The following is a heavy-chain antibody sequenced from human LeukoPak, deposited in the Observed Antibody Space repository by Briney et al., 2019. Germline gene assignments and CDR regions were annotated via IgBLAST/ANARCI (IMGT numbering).Heavy chain of an antibody. D-gene: IGHD3-22*01. CDR1: GFTFSSNA. CDR3: AKSIVVVISNGDAFDI. V-gene: IGHV3-23*01. Sequence: GGTLRLSCAASGFTFSSNAMSWVRQTPGKGLEWVSGISGSGGSTYYADSVKGRFTISRDNSKNTLYLHMNSLRADDTAVYYCAKSIVVVISNGDAFDIWGQGTVVTVSS. J-gene: IGHJ3*02. CDR2: ISGSGGST.